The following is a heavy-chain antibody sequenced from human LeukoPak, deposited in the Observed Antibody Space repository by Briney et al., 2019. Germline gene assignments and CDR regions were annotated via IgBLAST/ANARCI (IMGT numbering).Heavy chain of an antibody. Sequence: SETLSLTCTVSGVSISSYYWSWIRQPPGKGLEWIGYIYYSGSTNYNPSLKSRVTISVDTSKNQFSLKLSSVTAADTAVYYCAREKPSSIAAADTAYGMDVWGQGTTVTVSS. CDR2: IYYSGST. CDR1: GVSISSYY. J-gene: IGHJ6*02. D-gene: IGHD6-13*01. V-gene: IGHV4-59*01. CDR3: AREKPSSIAAADTAYGMDV.